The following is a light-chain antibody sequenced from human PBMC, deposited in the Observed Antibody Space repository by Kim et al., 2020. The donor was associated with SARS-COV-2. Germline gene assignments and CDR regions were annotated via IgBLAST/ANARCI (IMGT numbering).Light chain of an antibody. CDR1: NIGSKS. J-gene: IGLJ3*02. V-gene: IGLV3-21*04. CDR2: YDS. Sequence: SYELTQPPSVSVAPGKTARITCGGNNIGSKSVHWCQQKPGQAPVLVIFYDSDRPSGIPERFSGSNSGNTATLTISRVEAGDEADYYCQVWDNSSDHPVFGGGTKVTVL. CDR3: QVWDNSSDHPV.